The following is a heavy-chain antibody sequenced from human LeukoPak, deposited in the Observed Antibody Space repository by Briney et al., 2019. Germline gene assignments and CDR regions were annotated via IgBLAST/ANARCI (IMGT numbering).Heavy chain of an antibody. CDR2: IWYDGSNK. D-gene: IGHD5-24*01. Sequence: GGSLRLSCAASGFTFSSYGMHWVRQAPGKGLEWVAVIWYDGSNKYYADSVKGRFTISRDNSKNTLYLQMNSLRAEDTAVYYCATSGRDGYNLDYWGQGTLVTVSS. CDR1: GFTFSSYG. V-gene: IGHV3-33*01. CDR3: ATSGRDGYNLDY. J-gene: IGHJ4*02.